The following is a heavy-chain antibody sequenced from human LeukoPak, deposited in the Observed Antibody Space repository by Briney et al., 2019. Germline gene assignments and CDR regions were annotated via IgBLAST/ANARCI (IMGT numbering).Heavy chain of an antibody. CDR3: AREGAIVGTTGSYFDY. D-gene: IGHD1-26*01. CDR1: GGTFSSYA. CDR2: ITPILGTA. V-gene: IGHV1-69*13. J-gene: IGHJ4*02. Sequence: SVKVSCKASGGTFSSYAISWVRQAPGQGLEWMGGITPILGTANYTQKFQGRVTITADESTSTAYMKLSSLRSEDTAVYYCAREGAIVGTTGSYFDYWGQGTLVIVSS.